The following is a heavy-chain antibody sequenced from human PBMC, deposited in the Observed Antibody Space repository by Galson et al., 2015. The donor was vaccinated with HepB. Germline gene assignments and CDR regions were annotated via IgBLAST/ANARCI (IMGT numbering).Heavy chain of an antibody. CDR2: IIPIFGTA. J-gene: IGHJ5*02. CDR3: ARDRGVSNSSGWWAYNWFDP. Sequence: SVKVSCKASGGTFSSYAISWVRQAPGQGLEWMGGIIPIFGTANYAQKFQGRVTITADESTSTAYMELSSLRSEDTAVYYCARDRGVSNSSGWWAYNWFDPWGQGTLVTVSS. D-gene: IGHD6-19*01. V-gene: IGHV1-69*13. CDR1: GGTFSSYA.